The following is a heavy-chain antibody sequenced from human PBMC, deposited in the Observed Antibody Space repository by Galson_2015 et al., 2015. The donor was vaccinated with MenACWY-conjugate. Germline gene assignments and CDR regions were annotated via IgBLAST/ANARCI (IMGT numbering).Heavy chain of an antibody. J-gene: IGHJ4*02. D-gene: IGHD2/OR15-2a*01. Sequence: SLRLSCAASGFAFRNYNLHWVRQAPGKGLEYVAAIRGSGDGTYYADSVKGRFTISRDNSKNTLSLHMSSLRTEDTAVYYCVVNSYGSWGQGTLVTVSS. CDR3: VVNSYGS. CDR2: IRGSGDGT. V-gene: IGHV3-64D*06. CDR1: GFAFRNYN.